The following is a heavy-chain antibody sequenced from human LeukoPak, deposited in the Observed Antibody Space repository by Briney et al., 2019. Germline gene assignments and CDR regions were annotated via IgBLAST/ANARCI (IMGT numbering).Heavy chain of an antibody. D-gene: IGHD3-3*01. CDR1: GYSFTAYP. CDR3: VGDRVDMDSVGWFLAV. Sequence: GASVKVSCKASGYSFTAYPIHWVRQAPGQGLEWMGWMNPKRGSTNYAQNFQGRVTMTRDTSISTAYLELNSLRADDTAIYFCVGDRVDMDSVGWFLAVWGRGTLVTVSS. J-gene: IGHJ2*01. V-gene: IGHV1-2*02. CDR2: MNPKRGST.